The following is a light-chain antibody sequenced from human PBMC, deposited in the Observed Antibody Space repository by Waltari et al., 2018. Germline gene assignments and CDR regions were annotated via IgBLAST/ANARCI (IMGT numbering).Light chain of an antibody. J-gene: IGKJ2*01. CDR1: QSVGTW. Sequence: DIQMTQSPSTLSASVGDRVTISCRASQSVGTWLAWYQQKPGKAPKLLIYMASSLDSGVPSRFSGSGSGTDFTLTISSLQRDDFATYSCQQYSSFSTFGQGTKV. V-gene: IGKV1-5*03. CDR3: QQYSSFST. CDR2: MAS.